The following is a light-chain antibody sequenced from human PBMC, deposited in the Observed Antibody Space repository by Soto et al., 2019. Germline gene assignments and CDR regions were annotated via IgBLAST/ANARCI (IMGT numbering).Light chain of an antibody. CDR3: QRSSNYFT. CDR1: QGLNSN. Sequence: AIQLTQSPSSLSASVGDRVTITCRASQGLNSNLAWYQQKPGKAPKLLMYAASTLQKGVPSRFSGNGSGTDFPLPITTLPLEYFATNYSQRSSNYFTCGPGPKVNI. V-gene: IGKV1D-13*01. J-gene: IGKJ3*01. CDR2: AAS.